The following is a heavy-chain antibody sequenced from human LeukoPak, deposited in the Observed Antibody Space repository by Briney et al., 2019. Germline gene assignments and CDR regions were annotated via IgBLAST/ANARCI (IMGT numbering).Heavy chain of an antibody. Sequence: GGSLRLSCSASGFMFSSYAFHWIRQAPGKGLEWVSLARSKEFGETTEYAASVKGRFTVSRDDSTRIAYLQMNSLRTEDTAFYFCARGQTLPGAKYYFDHWGQGTLVTVSS. CDR2: ARSKEFGETT. CDR3: ARGQTLPGAKYYFDH. CDR1: GFMFSSYA. V-gene: IGHV3-49*03. D-gene: IGHD2-2*01. J-gene: IGHJ4*02.